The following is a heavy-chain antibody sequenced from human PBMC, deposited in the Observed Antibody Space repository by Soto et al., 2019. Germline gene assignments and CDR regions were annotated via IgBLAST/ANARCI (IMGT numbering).Heavy chain of an antibody. Sequence: SETLSLTCTVSGGSISSGGYYWSRIRQHPGKGLEWIGYIYYSGSTYYNPSLKSRVTISVDTSKNQFSLKLSSVTAADTAVYYCARLIRGDYGNYYYYYYMDVWGKGTTVTVSS. D-gene: IGHD4-17*01. CDR2: IYYSGST. CDR1: GGSISSGGYY. J-gene: IGHJ6*03. CDR3: ARLIRGDYGNYYYYYYMDV. V-gene: IGHV4-31*03.